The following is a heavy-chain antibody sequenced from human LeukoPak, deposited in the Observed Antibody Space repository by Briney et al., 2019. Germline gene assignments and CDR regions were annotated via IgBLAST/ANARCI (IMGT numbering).Heavy chain of an antibody. D-gene: IGHD4-17*01. V-gene: IGHV1-69*05. CDR1: GGTFSSYA. CDR3: AGGDPFNYYMDV. J-gene: IGHJ6*03. Sequence: ASVKVSCKASGGTFSSYAISWVRQAPGQGLEWMGGLIPIFGATNFTEKFQGRVTITTDESTTTAYMELSSLRSEDTAVYYCAGGDPFNYYMDVWGKGTTVTVSS. CDR2: LIPIFGAT.